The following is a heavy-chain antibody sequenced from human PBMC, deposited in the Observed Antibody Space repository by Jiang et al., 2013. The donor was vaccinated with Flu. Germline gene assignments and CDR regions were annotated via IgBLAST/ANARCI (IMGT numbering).Heavy chain of an antibody. CDR2: IYYSGST. D-gene: IGHD3-3*01. CDR3: ARERSTIFGVVAYWYFDL. V-gene: IGHV4-59*01. Sequence: EWIGYIYYSGSTNYNPSLKSRVTISVDTSKNQFSLKLSSVTAADTAVYYCARERSTIFGVVAYWYFDLWGRGTLVTVSS. J-gene: IGHJ2*01.